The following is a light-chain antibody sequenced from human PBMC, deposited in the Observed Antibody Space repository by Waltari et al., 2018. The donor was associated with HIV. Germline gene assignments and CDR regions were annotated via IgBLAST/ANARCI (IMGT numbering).Light chain of an antibody. V-gene: IGLV1-44*01. CDR1: SSNIGSTP. Sequence: QSVLTQPPSASGTPGQRVTISCSGGSSNIGSTPVNWYRQFPGEAPKLLIYTNIQRPSGVPDRFSGSKSGTSASLAISGLQSEDEADFYCAVWDDSLRSVLFGGGTRLTVL. CDR3: AVWDDSLRSVL. J-gene: IGLJ3*02. CDR2: TNI.